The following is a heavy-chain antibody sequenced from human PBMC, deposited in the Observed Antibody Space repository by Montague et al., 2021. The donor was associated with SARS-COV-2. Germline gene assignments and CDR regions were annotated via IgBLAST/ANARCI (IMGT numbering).Heavy chain of an antibody. CDR1: GFTFSSYA. V-gene: IGHV3-30-3*01. Sequence: SLRLSFAASGFTFSSYAMHWVRQAPGKGLEWVAVISYDGSNKYYADSVKGRFTISRDNSKNTLYLQMNSLRAEDTAVYYCARVFGRYDFWSGYFREDYYYYGMDVWGQGTTVTVSS. D-gene: IGHD3-3*01. CDR3: ARVFGRYDFWSGYFREDYYYYGMDV. CDR2: ISYDGSNK. J-gene: IGHJ6*02.